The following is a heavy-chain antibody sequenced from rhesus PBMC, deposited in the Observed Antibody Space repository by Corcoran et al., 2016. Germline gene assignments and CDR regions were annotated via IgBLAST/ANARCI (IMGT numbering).Heavy chain of an antibody. CDR2: ISGSGGCT. CDR1: GGSLSSNW. D-gene: IGHD2-15*01. V-gene: IGHV4-173*01. Sequence: QLQLQESGPGLVKPSATLSLTCAVSGGSLSSNWWSWIRQPPGKGLEWLGRISGSGGCTSYNPSLKSRVTISTDPSKNQLSLKLISVTAADTAVYYCAQAPVPARGFGVLTAPPGYWGQGVLVTVSS. CDR3: AQAPVPARGFGVLTAPPGY. J-gene: IGHJ4*01.